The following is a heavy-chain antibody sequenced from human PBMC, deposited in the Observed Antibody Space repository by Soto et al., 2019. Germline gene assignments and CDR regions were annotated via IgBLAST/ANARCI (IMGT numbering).Heavy chain of an antibody. CDR1: GFTFSSYS. CDR3: ARVGQLLYDDP. CDR2: ISSSSSYI. J-gene: IGHJ5*02. D-gene: IGHD3-10*01. Sequence: EVQLVESGGGLVKPGGSLRLSCAASGFTFSSYSMNWVRQAPGQGLEWVSSISSSSSYIYYADSVKGRFTISRDNAKNSLYRQMNSLRAEDTAVYYCARVGQLLYDDPWGQGTLVTVSS. V-gene: IGHV3-21*01.